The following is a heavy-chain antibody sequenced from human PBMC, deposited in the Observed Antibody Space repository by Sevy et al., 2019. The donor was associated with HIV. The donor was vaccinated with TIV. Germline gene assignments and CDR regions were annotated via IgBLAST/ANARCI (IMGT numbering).Heavy chain of an antibody. CDR2: MNPNSGNT. Sequence: ASVKVSCKASGYTFTSYDINWVRQATGQGLEWMGWMNPNSGNTGYAQKFQGRVTMTRKTSISTAYMGLSSLSSEETAVYYCARGLLRYFSVWGQGTTVTVSS. V-gene: IGHV1-8*01. J-gene: IGHJ6*02. D-gene: IGHD3-9*01. CDR1: GYTFTSYD. CDR3: ARGLLRYFSV.